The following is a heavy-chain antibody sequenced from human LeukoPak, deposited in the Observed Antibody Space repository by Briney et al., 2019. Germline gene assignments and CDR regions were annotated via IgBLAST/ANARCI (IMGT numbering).Heavy chain of an antibody. J-gene: IGHJ5*02. Sequence: GESLKISCKGSGYSFISYWIVWVRQMPGKGPEWMGVFHPGDSDTRYSPSFQGQVSFSADTSISTAYMELSRLRSDDTAVYYCARAGEIAAAGTLYNWVDPWGQGTLVTVSS. D-gene: IGHD6-13*01. CDR2: FHPGDSDT. V-gene: IGHV5-51*01. CDR3: ARAGEIAAAGTLYNWVDP. CDR1: GYSFISYW.